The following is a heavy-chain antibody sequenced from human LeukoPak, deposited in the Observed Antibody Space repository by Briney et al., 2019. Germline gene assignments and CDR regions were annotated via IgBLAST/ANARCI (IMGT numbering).Heavy chain of an antibody. CDR3: ARDRQDGYYFDY. D-gene: IGHD5-24*01. V-gene: IGHV1-69*01. CDR2: IIPIFGTA. Sequence: SVKVSCTASGGTFSSYAISWVRQAPGQGLEWMGGIIPIFGTANYAQKFQGRVTITADESTSTAYMELSSLRSEDTAVYYCARDRQDGYYFDYWGQGTLVTVSS. J-gene: IGHJ4*02. CDR1: GGTFSSYA.